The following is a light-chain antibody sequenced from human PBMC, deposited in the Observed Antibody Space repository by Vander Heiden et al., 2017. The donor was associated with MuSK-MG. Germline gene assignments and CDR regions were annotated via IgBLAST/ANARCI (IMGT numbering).Light chain of an antibody. CDR2: YDS. Sequence: SYVLTQPPSVSVAPGKTARITCGGNNIGSKSVHWYQQKPGQAPGRCIEYDSDRPAGIPERVSGSNSGNNATPTISRVEARDDADDYCQVWDRSSEVVFGTGTKVTVI. V-gene: IGLV3-21*04. CDR1: NIGSKS. J-gene: IGLJ1*01. CDR3: QVWDRSSEVV.